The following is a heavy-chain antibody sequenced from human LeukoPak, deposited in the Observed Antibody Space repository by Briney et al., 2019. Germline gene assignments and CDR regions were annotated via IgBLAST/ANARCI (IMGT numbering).Heavy chain of an antibody. Sequence: SETLSLTCAVYGGSFSGYYWSWIRQPPGKGLEWIGEINHGGSTNYNPSLKSRVTISLDTSKNQFSLKLSSVTAADTAVYYCARAPRYLVDYWGQGTLVTVSS. CDR1: GGSFSGYY. CDR2: INHGGST. CDR3: ARAPRYLVDY. J-gene: IGHJ4*02. D-gene: IGHD1-1*01. V-gene: IGHV4-34*01.